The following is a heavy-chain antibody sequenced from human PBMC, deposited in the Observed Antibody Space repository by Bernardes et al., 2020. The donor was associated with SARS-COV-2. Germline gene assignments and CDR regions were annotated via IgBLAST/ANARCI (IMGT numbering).Heavy chain of an antibody. J-gene: IGHJ4*02. CDR1: GFNFSGSA. CDR3: TGDYLY. Sequence: GASRRRSCAASGFNFSGSAIQWVRQAPGKGLEWVGRMRSKYKNYVTTYAPSLKDRITISRDDSRDTAYLQINSLKIGDTAVYYCTGDYLYWGQGALVTVSS. V-gene: IGHV3-73*01. CDR2: MRSKYKNYVT. D-gene: IGHD4-17*01.